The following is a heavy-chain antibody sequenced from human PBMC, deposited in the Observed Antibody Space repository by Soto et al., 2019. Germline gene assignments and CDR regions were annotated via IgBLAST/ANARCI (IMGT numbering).Heavy chain of an antibody. J-gene: IGHJ5*01. CDR2: IEGSGTIT. V-gene: IGHV3-23*01. CDR1: GFTFSSYE. Sequence: VGSLRLSCAASGFTFSSYEMNWVRQAPGKGLEWVTTIEGSGTITYYADSARGRFTISRDNSKNTVYLQMDSLTADDTAVYYCVKNSGWFNSWGQGTPVTVSS. CDR3: VKNSGWFNS. D-gene: IGHD3-10*01.